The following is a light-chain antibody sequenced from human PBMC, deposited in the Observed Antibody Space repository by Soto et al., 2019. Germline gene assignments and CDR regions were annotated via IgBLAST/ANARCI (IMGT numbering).Light chain of an antibody. J-gene: IGKJ3*01. V-gene: IGKV3-11*01. CDR3: QHYGGSPLFT. CDR2: DAS. CDR1: QSVSSY. Sequence: EIVLTQSPATLSLSPGERATLSCRASQSVSSYLAWYQQKPGQAPRLLIYDASNRATGIPARFSGSGSGTDFTLTISSLEPEDFAVYYCQHYGGSPLFTFGPGTKVDVK.